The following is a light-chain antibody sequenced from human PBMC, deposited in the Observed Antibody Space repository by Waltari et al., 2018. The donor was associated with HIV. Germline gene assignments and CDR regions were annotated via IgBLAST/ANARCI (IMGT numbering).Light chain of an antibody. CDR2: EVT. CDR3: GSYTTSSTPWV. J-gene: IGLJ3*02. Sequence: QSALTQPASVSGSPGQSITISCTGTTSAVDNYNYVSWYQQHPGKAPKLLIYEVTNRPSGVSSRFSGSKPGKTASLTISGLQAEDEADYYCGSYTTSSTPWVFGGGTKLTVL. V-gene: IGLV2-14*01. CDR1: TSAVDNYNY.